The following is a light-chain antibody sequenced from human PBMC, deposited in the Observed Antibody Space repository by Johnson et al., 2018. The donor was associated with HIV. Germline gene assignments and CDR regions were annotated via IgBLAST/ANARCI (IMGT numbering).Light chain of an antibody. CDR1: SSNIGNNY. V-gene: IGLV1-51*01. CDR2: DNN. J-gene: IGLJ1*01. Sequence: QSVLTQPPSMSAAPGQKVTISCSGSSSNIGNNYVSWYQQLPGTAPKLLIYDNNKRPSGIPDRFSGSKSGTSATLCITGLQTGDEADYYCGTWDSSLSYVFGTGTKVTVL. CDR3: GTWDSSLSYV.